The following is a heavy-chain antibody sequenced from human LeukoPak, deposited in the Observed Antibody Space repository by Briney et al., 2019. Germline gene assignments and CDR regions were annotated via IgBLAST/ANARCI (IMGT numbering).Heavy chain of an antibody. CDR1: GDSVSSDNVA. D-gene: IGHD3-16*01. V-gene: IGHV6-1*01. J-gene: IGHJ6*04. Sequence: SQTLSLTCAISGDSVSSDNVAWNWIRQSPSRGLEWLGRTYYRSKWYSDYAPSVKGRITINADTSKNQFSLQVTSVIPEDTAVYYCAKEVGGQGLAYYYGMDVWGKGTTVTVSS. CDR2: TYYRSKWYS. CDR3: AKEVGGQGLAYYYGMDV.